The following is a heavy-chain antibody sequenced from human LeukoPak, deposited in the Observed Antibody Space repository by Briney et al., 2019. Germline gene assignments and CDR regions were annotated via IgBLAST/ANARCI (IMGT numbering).Heavy chain of an antibody. Sequence: GGSLRLSCAASGFTFSSYSMNWVRQAPGKGLEWVSVIYSGGSTYYADSVKGRFTISRDNSKNTLYLQMNSLRAEDTAVYYCARASGYSSSWPRFDYWGQGTLVTVSS. CDR1: GFTFSSYS. CDR3: ARASGYSSSWPRFDY. J-gene: IGHJ4*02. CDR2: IYSGGST. D-gene: IGHD6-13*01. V-gene: IGHV3-66*01.